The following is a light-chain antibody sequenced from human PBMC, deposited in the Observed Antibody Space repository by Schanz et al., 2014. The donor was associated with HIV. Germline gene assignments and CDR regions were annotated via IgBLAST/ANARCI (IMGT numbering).Light chain of an antibody. V-gene: IGLV2-8*01. Sequence: QSALTQPPSASGSPGQSVTISCTGTSSDVGGYNYVSWSQQHPGKAPKLMIYEVSKRPSGVPDRFSGSKSGNTASLTVSGLQAEDEADYYCSSYAGSNNPVVFGGGTKLTVL. CDR3: SSYAGSNNPVV. CDR2: EVS. J-gene: IGLJ2*01. CDR1: SSDVGGYNY.